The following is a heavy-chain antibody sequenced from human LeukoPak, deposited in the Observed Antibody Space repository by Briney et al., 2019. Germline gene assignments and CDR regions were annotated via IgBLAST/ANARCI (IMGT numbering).Heavy chain of an antibody. J-gene: IGHJ4*02. CDR2: IYYSGST. CDR1: GGSISSHY. D-gene: IGHD7-27*01. CDR3: ARESRDWGSFDY. V-gene: IGHV4-59*11. Sequence: SETLSLTCTVSGGSISSHYWSWIRQPPGKGLEWIGYIYYSGSTNYNPSLESRVTISVDTSKNQFSLKLSSMTAADTAVYYCARESRDWGSFDYWGQGTLVTVSS.